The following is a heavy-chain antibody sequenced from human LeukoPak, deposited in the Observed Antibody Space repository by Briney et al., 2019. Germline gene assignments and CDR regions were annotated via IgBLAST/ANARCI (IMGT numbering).Heavy chain of an antibody. J-gene: IGHJ4*02. CDR3: ARQRQQLVVRLGSCYFDY. V-gene: IGHV4-39*01. CDR2: IYYSGST. D-gene: IGHD6-13*01. Sequence: SETLSLTCTVSGGSISSSSYYWGWIRQPPGKGLEWIGSIYYSGSTYYNPSLKSRVTISVDTSKNQFSLKLSSVTAADTAVYYCARQRQQLVVRLGSCYFDYWGQGTLVTVSS. CDR1: GGSISSSSYY.